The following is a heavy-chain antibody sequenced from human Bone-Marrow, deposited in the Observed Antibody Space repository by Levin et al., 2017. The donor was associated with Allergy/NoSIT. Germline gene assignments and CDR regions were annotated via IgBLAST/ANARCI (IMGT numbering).Heavy chain of an antibody. CDR1: GGSISSGDYY. Sequence: LRLSCTVSGGSISSGDYYWSWIRQPPGKGLEWIGYIYYSGSTYYNPSLKSRVTISVDTSKNQFSLKLSSVTAADTAVYYCARGIYGSGSYYSSYYFDYWGQGTLVTVSS. V-gene: IGHV4-30-4*01. CDR3: ARGIYGSGSYYSSYYFDY. CDR2: IYYSGST. J-gene: IGHJ4*02. D-gene: IGHD3-10*01.